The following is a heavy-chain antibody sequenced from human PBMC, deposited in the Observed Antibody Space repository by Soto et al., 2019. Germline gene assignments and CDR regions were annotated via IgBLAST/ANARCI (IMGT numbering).Heavy chain of an antibody. J-gene: IGHJ4*02. Sequence: SETLSLTCTVSGGSIRSYYWSWIRQPPGKGLEWVGYIYHSGSTNYNPSLKSRVTSSVDTSKNQFSLKLSSVTAADTAVYYCACRDYWGQGTLVTVSS. CDR3: ACRDY. CDR2: IYHSGST. V-gene: IGHV4-59*01. CDR1: GGSIRSYY.